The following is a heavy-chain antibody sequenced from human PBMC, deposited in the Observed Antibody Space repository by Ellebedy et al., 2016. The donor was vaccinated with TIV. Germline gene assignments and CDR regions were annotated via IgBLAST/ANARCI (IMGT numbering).Heavy chain of an antibody. V-gene: IGHV3-7*01. D-gene: IGHD3-10*01. CDR3: AREVIRGIIDY. Sequence: GESLKISCAVSGFTFSSYWMTWVRQAPGKGLEWVANIKQGGSEKYYVDSVKGRFTISRDNAKNSLYLQMNSLRAEDTAVYYCAREVIRGIIDYWGQGTLVTVSS. CDR1: GFTFSSYW. CDR2: IKQGGSEK. J-gene: IGHJ4*01.